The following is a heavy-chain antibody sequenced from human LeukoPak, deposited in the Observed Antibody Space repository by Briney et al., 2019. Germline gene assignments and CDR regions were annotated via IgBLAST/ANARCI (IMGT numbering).Heavy chain of an antibody. CDR3: ARVYAAASFYYYYMDV. Sequence: ASVKVSCKASGYTFTSYGISWVRQAPGQGLEWMGWISAYNGNTNYAQKLQGRVTMTTDTSTSTAYMELRSLRSDDTAVYYCARVYAAASFYYYYMDVWGKGTTVTVSS. V-gene: IGHV1-18*01. CDR2: ISAYNGNT. D-gene: IGHD6-13*01. CDR1: GYTFTSYG. J-gene: IGHJ6*03.